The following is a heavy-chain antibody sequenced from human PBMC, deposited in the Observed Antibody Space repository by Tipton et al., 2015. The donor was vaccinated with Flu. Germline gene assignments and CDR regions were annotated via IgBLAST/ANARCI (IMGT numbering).Heavy chain of an antibody. D-gene: IGHD4-11*01. CDR2: ISGSGST. CDR3: ARGGDSNYVSQPKNWFDL. V-gene: IGHV4-4*07. J-gene: IGHJ5*02. Sequence: TLSLTCTISGDSISSDYYWGWIRQPAGKGLEWIGRISGSGSTDYNPSLRSRVTMSRGTSKNQFSLKVISVTAADTAVYYCARGGDSNYVSQPKNWFDLWGQGILVTVSA. CDR1: GDSISSDYY.